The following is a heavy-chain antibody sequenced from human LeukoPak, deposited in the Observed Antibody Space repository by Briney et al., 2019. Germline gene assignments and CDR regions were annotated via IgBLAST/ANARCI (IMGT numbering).Heavy chain of an antibody. J-gene: IGHJ2*01. D-gene: IGHD2-15*01. CDR3: ARGSSNWYFDL. Sequence: GGSLRLSCAVSGFSFSDYYMSWLRQTPGKGLEWVSYISSFSTYTNYADSVKGRFTISRDNAKNSLHLQMNSLRDEDPAVYYCARGSSNWYFDLWGRGTLVTVSS. V-gene: IGHV3-11*06. CDR1: GFSFSDYY. CDR2: ISSFSTYT.